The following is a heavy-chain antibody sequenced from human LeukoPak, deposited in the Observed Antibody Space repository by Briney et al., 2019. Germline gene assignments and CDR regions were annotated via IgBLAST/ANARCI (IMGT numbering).Heavy chain of an antibody. CDR3: ARDQSGDYHSNGYEN. D-gene: IGHD3-22*01. J-gene: IGHJ4*02. CDR2: LYTSGST. Sequence: PSQTLSLTCTVSGGSISSGTYYWTWIRQPAGKGLEWIGRLYTSGSTNYNPSLKSRVTISVDTSKNQFSLKLSSVTAADTAVYYCARDQSGDYHSNGYENWGQGTLVTVSS. V-gene: IGHV4-61*02. CDR1: GGSISSGTYY.